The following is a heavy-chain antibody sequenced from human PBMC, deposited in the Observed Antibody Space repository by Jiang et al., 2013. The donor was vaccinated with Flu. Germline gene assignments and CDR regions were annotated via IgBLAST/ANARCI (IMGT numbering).Heavy chain of an antibody. V-gene: IGHV1-18*01. CDR1: GYTFTSYG. D-gene: IGHD2-2*01. CDR3: ARSLEGEYSGCATVPAAAIPGY. J-gene: IGHJ4*02. Sequence: VKVSCKASGYTFTSYGISWVRQAPGQGLEWMGWISAYNGNTNYAQKLQGRVTMTTDTSTSTAYMELRSLRSDDTAVYYCARSLEGEYSGCATVPAAAIPGYWGQGTLVTVSS. CDR2: ISAYNGNT.